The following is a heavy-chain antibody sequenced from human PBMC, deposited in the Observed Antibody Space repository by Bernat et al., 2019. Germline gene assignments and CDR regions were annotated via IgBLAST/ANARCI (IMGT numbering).Heavy chain of an antibody. V-gene: IGHV3-7*03. J-gene: IGHJ4*02. D-gene: IGHD6-19*01. CDR1: GFTFDIYW. CDR2: INLDGSEK. CDR3: ARDEAGAGLYHY. Sequence: EVQLVESGGGLVQPGGSLRLSCAASGFTFDIYWMSWVRQAPGKGLEWVANINLDGSEKYYVDSVKGRFTIYRDNGKNSLYLQMNSLRAEDTAIYYCARDEAGAGLYHYWGQGTLVTVSS.